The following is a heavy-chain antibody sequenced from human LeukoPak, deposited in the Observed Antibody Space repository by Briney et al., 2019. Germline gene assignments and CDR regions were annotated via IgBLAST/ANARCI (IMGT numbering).Heavy chain of an antibody. CDR3: ATAPAVTADDAFDI. CDR2: FDPEDGET. Sequence: ASVKVSCKVSGYTLTELSMYWVRQAPGKGLEWVGGFDPEDGETIYAQKIQGRVTMTEDTSTDTAYMELSSLRSEDTAVYYCATAPAVTADDAFDIRGQGTMVTVSS. J-gene: IGHJ3*02. CDR1: GYTLTELS. D-gene: IGHD2-21*02. V-gene: IGHV1-24*01.